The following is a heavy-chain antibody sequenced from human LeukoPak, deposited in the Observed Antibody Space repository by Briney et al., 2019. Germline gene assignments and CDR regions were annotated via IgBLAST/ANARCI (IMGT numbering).Heavy chain of an antibody. D-gene: IGHD3-10*01. Sequence: SETLSLTCTVSRGSISSYYWSWIRQSPGKGLEYIGYIYYSGSTNYNPSLQSRVTISLDTSKKQFSLKLSSVTAADTAVYYCARGFRGPNFDYWGQGTLVTVSS. CDR1: RGSISSYY. CDR2: IYYSGST. J-gene: IGHJ4*02. V-gene: IGHV4-59*01. CDR3: ARGFRGPNFDY.